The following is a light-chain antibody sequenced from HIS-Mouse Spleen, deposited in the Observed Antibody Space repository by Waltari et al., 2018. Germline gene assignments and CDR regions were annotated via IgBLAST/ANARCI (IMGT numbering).Light chain of an antibody. CDR2: DVS. CDR3: CSYAGSYTWV. Sequence: QSALTQPASVSGSPGQSVTISCPGTRSDFGGDNYVSRYQQHPGKAPKLMIYDVSKRPSGVPDRFSGSKSGNTASLTISGLQAEDEADYYCCSYAGSYTWVFGGGTKLTVL. J-gene: IGLJ3*02. CDR1: RSDFGGDNY. V-gene: IGLV2-11*01.